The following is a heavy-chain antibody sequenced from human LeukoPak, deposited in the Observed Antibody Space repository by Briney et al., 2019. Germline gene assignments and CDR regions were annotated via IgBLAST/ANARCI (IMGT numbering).Heavy chain of an antibody. Sequence: GGSLRLSCAASGFTFDDYAMHWVRQAPGKGLEWVSLISWDGGSTYYADSVKGRFTISRDNSKNSLYQQMNSLRAEDTALYYCAKDGRGSSWYYYVDVWGKGTTVTVSS. D-gene: IGHD6-13*01. CDR1: GFTFDDYA. CDR2: ISWDGGST. CDR3: AKDGRGSSWYYYVDV. J-gene: IGHJ6*03. V-gene: IGHV3-43D*03.